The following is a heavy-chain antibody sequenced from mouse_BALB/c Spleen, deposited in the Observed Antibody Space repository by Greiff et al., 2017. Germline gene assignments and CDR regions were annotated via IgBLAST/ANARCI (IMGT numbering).Heavy chain of an antibody. Sequence: EVQLVESGPELVKPGASVKISCKASGYTFTDYNMHWVKQSHGKSLEWIGYIYPYNGGTGYNQKFKSKATLTVDNSSSTAYMELRSLTSEDSAVYYCARGDDYDVFAYWGQGTLVTVSA. CDR1: GYTFTDYN. CDR3: ARGDDYDVFAY. V-gene: IGHV1S29*02. J-gene: IGHJ3*01. D-gene: IGHD2-4*01. CDR2: IYPYNGGT.